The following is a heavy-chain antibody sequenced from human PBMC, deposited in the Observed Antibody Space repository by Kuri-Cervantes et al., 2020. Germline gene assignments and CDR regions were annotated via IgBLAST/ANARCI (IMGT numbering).Heavy chain of an antibody. CDR1: GFTLGDYV. J-gene: IGHJ4*02. V-gene: IGHV3-23*01. D-gene: IGHD4-17*01. Sequence: GESLKISCTTSGFTLGDYVIHWVRQAPGKGLEWVSGISGSGGTTYYADSVKGRSTISRDNSKNTLYLQMNSLRAEDTALYYCAREYYGDYYWGQGTQVTVSS. CDR2: ISGSGGTT. CDR3: AREYYGDYY.